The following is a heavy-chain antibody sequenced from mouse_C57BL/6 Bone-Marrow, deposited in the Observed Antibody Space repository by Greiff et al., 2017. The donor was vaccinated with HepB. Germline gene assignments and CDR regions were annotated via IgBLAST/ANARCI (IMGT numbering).Heavy chain of an antibody. V-gene: IGHV1-19*01. CDR3: ARRDRLRGVFAY. J-gene: IGHJ3*01. D-gene: IGHD2-4*01. Sequence: VQLKESGPVLVKPGASVKMSCKASGYTFTDYYMNWVKQSHGKSLEWIGVINPYNGGTSYNQKFKGKATLTVDKSSSTAYMELNSLTSEDSAVYYCARRDRLRGVFAYWGQGTLVTVSA. CDR2: INPYNGGT. CDR1: GYTFTDYY.